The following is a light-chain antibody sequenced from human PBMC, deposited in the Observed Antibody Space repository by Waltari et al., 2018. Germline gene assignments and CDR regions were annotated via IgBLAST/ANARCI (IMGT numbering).Light chain of an antibody. V-gene: IGKV4-1*01. J-gene: IGKJ4*01. Sequence: DIVMTQSPDSLAVSLGERATINCKSSRSVLYSTNNKNYLAWYQQKPGQHPRLLIYWASTRESGVPDRFSGSGSGTDFTLTISSLQAEDVAFYSCQHYDELPLTFGGGTKVEIK. CDR1: RSVLYSTNNKNY. CDR2: WAS. CDR3: QHYDELPLT.